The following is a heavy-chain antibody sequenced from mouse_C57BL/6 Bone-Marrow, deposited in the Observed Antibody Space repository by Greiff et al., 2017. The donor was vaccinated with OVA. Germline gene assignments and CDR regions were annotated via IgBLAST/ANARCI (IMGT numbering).Heavy chain of an antibody. Sequence: QVQLKQPGAELVKPGASVKVSCKASGYTFTSYWMHWVKQRPGQGLEWIGRIHPSDSDTNYNQKFKGKATLTVDKSSSTAYMQLSSLTSEDSAVYYCAIEEGITTVVAPGFAYWGQGTLVTVSA. J-gene: IGHJ3*01. CDR2: IHPSDSDT. CDR3: AIEEGITTVVAPGFAY. CDR1: GYTFTSYW. D-gene: IGHD1-1*01. V-gene: IGHV1-74*01.